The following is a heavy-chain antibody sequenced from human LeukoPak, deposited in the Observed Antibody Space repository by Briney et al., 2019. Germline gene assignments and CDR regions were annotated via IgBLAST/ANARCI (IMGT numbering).Heavy chain of an antibody. J-gene: IGHJ3*02. Sequence: PGGSLRLSCAASGFTFSTYGMHWVRQAPGKGLDWVAFIRYAGSNKYYADSVKGRFTISRDNSMDTLYLQMNSLRTEDTAVYYCAKGMSGSLGAFDIWGQGTMITVSS. D-gene: IGHD1-26*01. CDR1: GFTFSTYG. CDR2: IRYAGSNK. CDR3: AKGMSGSLGAFDI. V-gene: IGHV3-30*02.